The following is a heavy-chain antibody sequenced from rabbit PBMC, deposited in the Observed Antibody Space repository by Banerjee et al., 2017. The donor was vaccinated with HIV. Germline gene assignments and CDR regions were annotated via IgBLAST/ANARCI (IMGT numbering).Heavy chain of an antibody. V-gene: IGHV1S40*01. D-gene: IGHD6-1*01. CDR3: ARSGAYDYVAYTYALNL. CDR1: GFDLSSDYY. CDR2: IYAGSSGST. Sequence: QSLEESGGDLVKPEGSLTLTCKASGFDLSSDYYMCWVRQAPGKGLEWIACIYAGSSGSTYYASWAKGRFTISKTSSTTVTLQMTSLTAADTATYFCARSGAYDYVAYTYALNLWGQGTLVTVS. J-gene: IGHJ4*01.